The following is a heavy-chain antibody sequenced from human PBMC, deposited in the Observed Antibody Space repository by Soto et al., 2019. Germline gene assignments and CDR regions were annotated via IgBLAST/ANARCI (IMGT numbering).Heavy chain of an antibody. CDR2: ISVSGKT. CDR3: AKDQIPGYAAEWSVGYYFHF. J-gene: IGHJ4*02. Sequence: GSLRLSCAASGFTSNRQAMSWVRQAPGKGLEWLSAISVSGKTYYSNSVKGRFTISRDTSENTIHLQMNTLRAEDTGVYYCAKDQIPGYAAEWSVGYYFHFWGQGTAVTVSS. CDR1: GFTSNRQA. V-gene: IGHV3-23*01. D-gene: IGHD2-15*01.